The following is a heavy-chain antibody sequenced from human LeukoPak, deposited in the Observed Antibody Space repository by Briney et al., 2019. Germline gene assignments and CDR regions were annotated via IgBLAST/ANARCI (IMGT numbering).Heavy chain of an antibody. CDR3: ARVTAESVTIFGVGETYYFDY. D-gene: IGHD3-3*01. J-gene: IGHJ4*02. V-gene: IGHV3-53*01. CDR1: GFTVSSKY. CDR2: IYSGGST. Sequence: GGSLRLSCAASGFTVSSKYMNWVRQAPGKGLEWVSVIYSGGSTYYADSVKGRFTISRDNFKNTLYLQMNSLRAEDTAVYYCARVTAESVTIFGVGETYYFDYWGQGTLVTVSS.